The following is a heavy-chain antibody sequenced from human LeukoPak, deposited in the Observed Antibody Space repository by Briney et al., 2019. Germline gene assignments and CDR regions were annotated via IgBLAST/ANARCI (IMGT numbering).Heavy chain of an antibody. CDR3: ARGGSEYLLRPTAPAGDWFDP. D-gene: IGHD2-2*01. Sequence: ASVKVSCKASGYTFTGYYTYWVRQAPGQGLEWMGWINPNSGGTNYAQKFQGRVTMTRDTSISTAYMELSRLRSDDTAVYYCARGGSEYLLRPTAPAGDWFDPWGQGTLVTVSS. V-gene: IGHV1-2*02. J-gene: IGHJ5*02. CDR1: GYTFTGYY. CDR2: INPNSGGT.